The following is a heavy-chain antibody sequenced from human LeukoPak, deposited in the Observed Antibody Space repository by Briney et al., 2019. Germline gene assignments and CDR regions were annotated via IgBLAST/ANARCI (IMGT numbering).Heavy chain of an antibody. CDR2: VNTDGSRT. V-gene: IGHV3-74*01. J-gene: IGHJ4*02. Sequence: GGSLRLSCAASGFTFSSSWMHWVRQAPGKGLVWVSHVNTDGSRTNYADSVKGRFTISRDNAKNTLYLQMNSLRAEDTAVYYCARWSQFGSSSVGAHHFDHWGQGALVTVSS. D-gene: IGHD6-6*01. CDR3: ARWSQFGSSSVGAHHFDH. CDR1: GFTFSSSW.